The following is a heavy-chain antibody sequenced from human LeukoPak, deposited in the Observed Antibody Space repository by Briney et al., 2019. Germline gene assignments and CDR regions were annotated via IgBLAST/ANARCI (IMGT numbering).Heavy chain of an antibody. D-gene: IGHD2-2*01. CDR1: GFTFNDYG. V-gene: IGHV3-20*04. CDR3: ARRGYCSSTSCFTRADVFDI. Sequence: GGSLRLSCAASGFTFNDYGMSWVRQAPGKGLEWVSGINWNGGSTGYVDSVKGRFTISRDNAKNSLYLQMNSLRAEDTALYYCARRGYCSSTSCFTRADVFDIWGQGTMVTVPS. CDR2: INWNGGST. J-gene: IGHJ3*02.